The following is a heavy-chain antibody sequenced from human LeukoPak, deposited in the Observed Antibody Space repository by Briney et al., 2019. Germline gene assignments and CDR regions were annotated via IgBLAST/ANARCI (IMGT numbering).Heavy chain of an antibody. D-gene: IGHD5-18*01. CDR3: ARALPHRRLMDTTMNQHWFDP. CDR1: GYTFTSYY. J-gene: IGHJ5*02. Sequence: ASVKVSCKASGYTFTSYYMHWVRQAPGQGLEWMGILNPSGGTTIYAQKFQGRVTMTRDMSTSTVYMELSSLTSEDTAVYSCARALPHRRLMDTTMNQHWFDPWGQGTLVTVSS. CDR2: LNPSGGTT. V-gene: IGHV1-46*01.